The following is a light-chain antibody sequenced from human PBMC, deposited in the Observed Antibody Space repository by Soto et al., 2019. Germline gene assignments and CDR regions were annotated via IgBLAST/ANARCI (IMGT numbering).Light chain of an antibody. V-gene: IGKV4-1*01. Sequence: DIQMHPSPSSLSASVGDRVTVTSWPSQSISSYLNWYQQKPGQPPKLLIYWASTRQSGVPDRFSGSGSGTDFTLTINSLQAEDVAVYYCQQYYSTPWTFGQGTKVDIK. CDR2: WAS. CDR1: QSISSY. J-gene: IGKJ1*01. CDR3: QQYYSTPWT.